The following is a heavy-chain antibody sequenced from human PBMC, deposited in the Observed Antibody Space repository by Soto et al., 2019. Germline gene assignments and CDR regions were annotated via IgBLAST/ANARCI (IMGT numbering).Heavy chain of an antibody. J-gene: IGHJ4*01. CDR2: IYYTGTT. V-gene: IGHV4-59*08. CDR1: GSPISSYY. Sequence: SETLSLTCSVSGSPISSYYVGWFRLPPGQGLQWVGYIYYTGTTSYNPSLKGRVTVSLDTSKKQFSLKLRSVTAADTAVYFCARLGGYYQAFDQWGQGALVTVSS. CDR3: ARLGGYYQAFDQ. D-gene: IGHD3-22*01.